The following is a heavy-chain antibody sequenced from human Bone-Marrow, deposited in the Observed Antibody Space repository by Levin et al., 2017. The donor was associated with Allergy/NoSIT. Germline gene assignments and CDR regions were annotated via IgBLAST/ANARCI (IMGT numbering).Heavy chain of an antibody. D-gene: IGHD3-16*02. J-gene: IGHJ3*02. Sequence: SETLSLTCTVSGGSISSGGYYWSWIRQHPGKGLEWIGYIYYSGSTYYNPSLKSRVTISVDTSKNQFSLKLSSVTAADTAVYYCARVQEGIMITFGGVIVIFGYAFDIWGQGTMVTVSS. CDR1: GGSISSGGYY. V-gene: IGHV4-31*03. CDR2: IYYSGST. CDR3: ARVQEGIMITFGGVIVIFGYAFDI.